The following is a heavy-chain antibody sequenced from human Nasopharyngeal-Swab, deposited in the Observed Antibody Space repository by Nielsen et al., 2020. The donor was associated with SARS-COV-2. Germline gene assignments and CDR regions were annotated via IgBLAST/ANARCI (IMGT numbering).Heavy chain of an antibody. CDR1: GFTFSSYA. J-gene: IGHJ4*02. CDR3: APDPRSGGY. V-gene: IGHV3-30*04. Sequence: GESLKISCAASGFTFSSYAMHWVRQAPGKGLEWVAVISYDGSNKYYADSVKGRFTISRDNSKNTLYLQMNSLRAEDTAVYYCAPDPRSGGYWGQGTLVTVSS. CDR2: ISYDGSNK. D-gene: IGHD1-14*01.